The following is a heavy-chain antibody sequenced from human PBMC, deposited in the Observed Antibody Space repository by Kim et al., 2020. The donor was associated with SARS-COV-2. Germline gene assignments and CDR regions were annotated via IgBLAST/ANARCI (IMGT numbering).Heavy chain of an antibody. CDR2: GSST. Sequence: GSSTNYADSVKGRFTISRDNAKNTLYLQMNSLRAEDTAVYYCARGGALGVWGQGTTVTVSS. J-gene: IGHJ6*02. D-gene: IGHD4-17*01. CDR3: ARGGALGV. V-gene: IGHV3-74*01.